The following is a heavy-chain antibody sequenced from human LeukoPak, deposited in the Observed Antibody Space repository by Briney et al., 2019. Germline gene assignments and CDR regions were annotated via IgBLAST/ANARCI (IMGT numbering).Heavy chain of an antibody. CDR1: GFTFSNYW. CDR3: ARGGYSYGLPSDY. CDR2: INSDGSST. V-gene: IGHV3-74*01. Sequence: GGSLRLSCTASGFTFSNYWMYWVRQAPGKGLVWVSRINSDGSSTSYADSVKGRFTISRDNAKNTLYLQMNSLRAEDTAVYYCARGGYSYGLPSDYWGQETLVTVSS. D-gene: IGHD5-18*01. J-gene: IGHJ4*02.